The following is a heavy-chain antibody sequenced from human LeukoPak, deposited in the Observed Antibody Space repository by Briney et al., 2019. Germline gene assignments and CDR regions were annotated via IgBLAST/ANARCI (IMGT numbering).Heavy chain of an antibody. Sequence: GESLKISCKGSGYTFTGYYMHWVRQAPGQGLEWMGRINPNSGGTNYAQKFQGRVTMTRDTSISTAYMELSRLRSDDTAVYYCARESSSYPFDYWGQGTLVTVSS. CDR1: GYTFTGYY. J-gene: IGHJ4*02. CDR2: INPNSGGT. CDR3: ARESSSYPFDY. V-gene: IGHV1-2*06. D-gene: IGHD6-13*01.